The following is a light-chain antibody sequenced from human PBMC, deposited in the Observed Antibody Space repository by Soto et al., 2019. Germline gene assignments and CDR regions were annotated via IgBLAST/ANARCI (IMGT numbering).Light chain of an antibody. CDR3: HQTYNIQWT. Sequence: DLQMTQSPSSLSAAVADRVTITCRASQTITTHVNWYQQKPGKAPKLLIYAASSWQSGVPSRFSGSGSGTDFTLTISSLKTEEFATYLCHQTYNIQWTFGQGTKVEIK. CDR1: QTITTH. CDR2: AAS. J-gene: IGKJ1*01. V-gene: IGKV1-39*01.